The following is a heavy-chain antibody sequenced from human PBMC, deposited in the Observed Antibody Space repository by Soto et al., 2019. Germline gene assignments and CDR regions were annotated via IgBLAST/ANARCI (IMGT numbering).Heavy chain of an antibody. CDR1: GYTFTGYY. Sequence: ASVKVSCKASGYTFTGYYMHWVRQAPGQGLERMGWINPNSDGTNYAQKFQGWVTMTRDTSISTAYMELSRLRSDDTAVYYCAISTYYDFWSGYSGPFDIWGQGTMVTVSS. CDR3: AISTYYDFWSGYSGPFDI. J-gene: IGHJ3*02. D-gene: IGHD3-3*01. CDR2: INPNSDGT. V-gene: IGHV1-2*04.